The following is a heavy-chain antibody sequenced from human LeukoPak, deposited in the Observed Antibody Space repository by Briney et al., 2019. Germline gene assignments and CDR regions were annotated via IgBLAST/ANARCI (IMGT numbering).Heavy chain of an antibody. CDR2: ISGSGGST. V-gene: IGHV3-23*01. J-gene: IGHJ4*02. CDR3: AKNGYCSSTSCYAGTVFDY. Sequence: SGGSLRLSCAASGFTLSSYAMSWVRQAPGKGLEWVSAISGSGGSTYYADSVKGRFTISRDNSKNTLYLQMNSLRAEDTAVYYCAKNGYCSSTSCYAGTVFDYWGQGTLVTVSS. CDR1: GFTLSSYA. D-gene: IGHD2-2*01.